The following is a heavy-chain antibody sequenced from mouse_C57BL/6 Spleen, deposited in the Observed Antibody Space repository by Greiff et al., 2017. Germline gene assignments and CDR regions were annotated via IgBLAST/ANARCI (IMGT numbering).Heavy chain of an antibody. V-gene: IGHV5-17*01. J-gene: IGHJ4*01. Sequence: EVKVVESGGGLVKPGGSLKLSCAASGFTFSDYGMPWVRQAPEKGLEWVAYISSGSSTIYYADTVKGRFTISRDNAKNTPFLQLTRLRCEDTAMYYCARRYGRMDYWGQGTSVTVSS. CDR2: ISSGSSTI. D-gene: IGHD1-1*01. CDR1: GFTFSDYG. CDR3: ARRYGRMDY.